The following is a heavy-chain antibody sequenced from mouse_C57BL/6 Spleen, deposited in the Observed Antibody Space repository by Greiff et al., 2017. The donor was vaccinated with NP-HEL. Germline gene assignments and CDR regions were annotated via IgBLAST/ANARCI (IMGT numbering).Heavy chain of an antibody. Sequence: QVQLQQSGAELVRPGTSVKVSCKASGYAFTNYLIEWVKQRPGQGLEWIGVINPGSGGTNYNEKFKGKATLTADKSSSTAYMQLSSLTSEDSAVYFCARSYYSNYVYFDYWGQGTTLTVSS. V-gene: IGHV1-54*01. CDR1: GYAFTNYL. J-gene: IGHJ2*01. CDR3: ARSYYSNYVYFDY. CDR2: INPGSGGT. D-gene: IGHD2-5*01.